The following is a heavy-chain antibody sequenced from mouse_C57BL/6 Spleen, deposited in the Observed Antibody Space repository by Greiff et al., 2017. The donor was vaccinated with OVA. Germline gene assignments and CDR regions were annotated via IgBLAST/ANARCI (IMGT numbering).Heavy chain of an antibody. Sequence: EVNVVESGGGLVQPGASLRLTCAASGFTFTDYYMSWVRQPPGKAPEWLALIRHKANGYTTEYTASVKGRFTISRDNSQNTLYLQMNTLRAEDSATYYCVKADRQLRLKAWFAYWSQGTLVTVSA. J-gene: IGHJ3*01. D-gene: IGHD3-2*02. CDR3: VKADRQLRLKAWFAY. CDR2: IRHKANGYTT. V-gene: IGHV7-4*01. CDR1: GFTFTDYY.